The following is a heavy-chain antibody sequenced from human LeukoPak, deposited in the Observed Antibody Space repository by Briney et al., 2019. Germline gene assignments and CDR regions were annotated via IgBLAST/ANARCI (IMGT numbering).Heavy chain of an antibody. D-gene: IGHD1-26*01. J-gene: IGHJ6*02. V-gene: IGHV4-59*01. Sequence: SETLSLTCTVSGGSISSYYWSRIRQPPGKGLEWIGYIYYSGSTNYNPSLKSRVTISVDTSKNQFSLKLSSVTAADTAVYYCARVGGVGATHYYGMDVWGQGTTVTVSS. CDR2: IYYSGST. CDR1: GGSISSYY. CDR3: ARVGGVGATHYYGMDV.